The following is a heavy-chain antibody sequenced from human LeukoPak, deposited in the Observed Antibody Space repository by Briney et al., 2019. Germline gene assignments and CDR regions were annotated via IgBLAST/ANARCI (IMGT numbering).Heavy chain of an antibody. CDR1: GGSISSGGYS. Sequence: PSETLSLTCAVSGGSISSGGYSWSWIRQPPGKGLEWIGYIYHSGSTYYNPSLKSRVTISVDRSKNQFSLKLSSVTAADTAVYYCARAHYGSGSYYSFDYWGQGTLVTVSS. CDR3: ARAHYGSGSYYSFDY. J-gene: IGHJ4*02. V-gene: IGHV4-30-2*01. D-gene: IGHD3-10*01. CDR2: IYHSGST.